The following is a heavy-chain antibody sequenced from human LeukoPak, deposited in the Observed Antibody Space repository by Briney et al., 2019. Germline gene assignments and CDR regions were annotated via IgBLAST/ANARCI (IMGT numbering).Heavy chain of an antibody. CDR3: AKRSVVIRVILVGFHKEAYYFDS. CDR2: IKQDGSEK. CDR1: GFTFSSYW. J-gene: IGHJ4*02. Sequence: GGSLRLSCAASGFTFSSYWMSWVRQAPGKGLEWVANIKQDGSEKYYVDSVKGRFTISRDNSKNTLYLQMNSLRAEDTAVYFCAKRSVVIRVILVGFHKEAYYFDSWGQGALVTVSS. V-gene: IGHV3-7*03. D-gene: IGHD3-22*01.